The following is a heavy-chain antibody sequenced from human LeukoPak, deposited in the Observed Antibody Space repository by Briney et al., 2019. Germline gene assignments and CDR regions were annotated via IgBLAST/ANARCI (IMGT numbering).Heavy chain of an antibody. CDR3: ARDFSVTTKASHYAFDI. V-gene: IGHV4-4*08. D-gene: IGHD5-12*01. J-gene: IGHJ3*02. CDR2: IYTSGST. Sequence: SETLSLTCTVSGGSISNYYWSWIRQAPGKGLEWIAYIYTSGSTNYNPSLKSRVTMSVDTSKNQFSLKLSSVTAADTAVYYCARDFSVTTKASHYAFDIWGQGTMVTVSS. CDR1: GGSISNYY.